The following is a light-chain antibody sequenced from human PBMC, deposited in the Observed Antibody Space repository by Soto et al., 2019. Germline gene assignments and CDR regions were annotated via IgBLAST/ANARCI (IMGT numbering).Light chain of an antibody. J-gene: IGLJ2*01. CDR1: SSDVGGYNY. Sequence: QSALTQPPSASGSPGQSVTISCTGTSSDVGGYNYVSWYQQHPGEAPKVMIYEVSKRPSGVPDRFSGSKSGNTASLTVSGLQAEDEADYYCQSYDSGLIGLVFGTGTKVTVL. CDR3: QSYDSGLIGLV. V-gene: IGLV2-8*01. CDR2: EVS.